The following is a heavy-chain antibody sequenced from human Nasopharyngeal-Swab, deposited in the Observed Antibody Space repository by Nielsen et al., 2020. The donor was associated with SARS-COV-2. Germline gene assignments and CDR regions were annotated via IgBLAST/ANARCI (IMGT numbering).Heavy chain of an antibody. CDR1: GFDFNNYG. CDR2: ISYEGSKK. J-gene: IGHJ4*02. CDR3: ARDMAVAEVTDY. Sequence: GGSLRLSCAASGFDFNNYGMHWVRQAPGKGLEWVAVISYEGSKKFFTDSVKGRFTISRDNSKNTLYLQMNSLRAEDTAVYYCARDMAVAEVTDYWGQGTLVTVSS. D-gene: IGHD6-19*01. V-gene: IGHV3-33*05.